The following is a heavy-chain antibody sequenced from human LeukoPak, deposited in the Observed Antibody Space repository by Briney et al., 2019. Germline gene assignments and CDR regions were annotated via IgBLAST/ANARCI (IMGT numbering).Heavy chain of an antibody. CDR3: ARARRITMGRGALRGEYYFDY. CDR1: GYTFTSYD. J-gene: IGHJ4*02. CDR2: MNPNSGNT. D-gene: IGHD3-10*01. V-gene: IGHV1-8*01. Sequence: GASVKVSCKASGYTFTSYDINWVRQATGQGLEWMGWMNPNSGNTGYAQKFQGRVTMTRNTSISTAYMELSSLRSEDTAVYYCARARRITMGRGALRGEYYFDYWGQGTLVTVSS.